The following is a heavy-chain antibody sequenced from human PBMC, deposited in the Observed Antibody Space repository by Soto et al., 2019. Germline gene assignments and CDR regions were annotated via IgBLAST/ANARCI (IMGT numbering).Heavy chain of an antibody. J-gene: IGHJ4*02. CDR2: ISGSGGST. Sequence: PGGTLRLPCAASGFTFSSYAMRWVRQAPGKGLEWVSAISGSGGSTYYADSVKGRFTISRDNSKNTLYLQMNSLRAEDTAVYYCAKHTTGAVAGTCFDYWGQGTLVTVSS. V-gene: IGHV3-23*01. CDR3: AKHTTGAVAGTCFDY. D-gene: IGHD6-19*01. CDR1: GFTFSSYA.